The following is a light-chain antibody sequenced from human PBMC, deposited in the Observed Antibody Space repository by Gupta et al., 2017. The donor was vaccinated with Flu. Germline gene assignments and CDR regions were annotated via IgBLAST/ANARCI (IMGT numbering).Light chain of an antibody. Sequence: VTPGEPASSCCRSSQSLRYSNGYNYVDWYLQKPGQSPQLLISLGSNRASGVPDRFSGRGSGTDFTLKISRVEAEDFGVYYCKQDVKCPRVFGRGTKVDIK. V-gene: IGKV2-28*01. CDR1: QSLRYSNGYNY. CDR2: LGS. CDR3: KQDVKCPRV. J-gene: IGKJ3*01.